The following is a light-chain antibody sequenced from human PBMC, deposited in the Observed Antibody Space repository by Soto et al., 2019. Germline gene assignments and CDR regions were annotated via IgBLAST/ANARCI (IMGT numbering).Light chain of an antibody. J-gene: IGKJ1*01. Sequence: IQLTQSRSTLSESVGEQVTITFRASQTISSWLAWYQQKPGKAPKLLIYKASTLKSGVPSRFSGSGSGTEFTLTISSLQPDDFAPYYCQHYNSYSEAFGQGTKVDVK. V-gene: IGKV1-5*03. CDR1: QTISSW. CDR2: KAS. CDR3: QHYNSYSEA.